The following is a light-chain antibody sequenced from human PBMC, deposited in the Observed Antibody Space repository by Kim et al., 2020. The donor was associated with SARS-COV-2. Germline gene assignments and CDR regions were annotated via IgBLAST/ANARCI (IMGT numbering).Light chain of an antibody. CDR2: EVT. CDR3: SSYTSSSGLMV. Sequence: QSALTQPASVSGSPGQSITISCTGTSSDVDDYNYVSWYQQHPGKAPKLMIYEVTKRPSGVSYRFSGSKSSNTASLTISGLQAEDEADYYCSSYTSSSGLMVFGGGTQLTVL. J-gene: IGLJ2*01. V-gene: IGLV2-14*01. CDR1: SSDVDDYNY.